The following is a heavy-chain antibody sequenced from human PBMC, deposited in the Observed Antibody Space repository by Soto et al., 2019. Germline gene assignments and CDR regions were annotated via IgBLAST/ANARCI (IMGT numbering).Heavy chain of an antibody. V-gene: IGHV3-7*05. CDR1: GFTFSSYW. Sequence: EVQLVESGGGLVQPGGSLRLSCAASGFTFSSYWMSWVRQAPGKGLEWVANIRQGGSDKYYVDSVKGRFTISRDNSKNSLYLQMNSLRAEDTAIYYCASPQQWLGQRGDFDYWGQGTPVTVSS. D-gene: IGHD6-19*01. CDR2: IRQGGSDK. CDR3: ASPQQWLGQRGDFDY. J-gene: IGHJ4*02.